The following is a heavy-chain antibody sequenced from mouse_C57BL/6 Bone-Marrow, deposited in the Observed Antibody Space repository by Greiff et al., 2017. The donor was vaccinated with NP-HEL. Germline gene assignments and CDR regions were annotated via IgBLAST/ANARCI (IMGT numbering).Heavy chain of an antibody. CDR2: IRSKSSNYAT. Sequence: EVQLVESGGGLVQPKGSLKLSCAASGFTFNTYAMHWVRQAPGQGLEWVARIRSKSSNYATYSADSVKDRFTISRDDSQSMRYLQINDLKTEDTAMYYCVYGKWLFAYWGQGTLVTVSA. CDR1: GFTFNTYA. CDR3: VYGKWLFAY. V-gene: IGHV10-3*01. D-gene: IGHD2-1*01. J-gene: IGHJ3*01.